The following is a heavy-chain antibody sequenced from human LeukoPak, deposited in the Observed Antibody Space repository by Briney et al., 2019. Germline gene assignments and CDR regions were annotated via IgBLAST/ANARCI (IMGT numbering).Heavy chain of an antibody. J-gene: IGHJ6*03. V-gene: IGHV4-39*07. CDR3: ARKFRPAVGYGSGSYQYYYYYYYMDV. D-gene: IGHD3-10*01. CDR2: IYYSGST. Sequence: SETLSLTCTVSGGSISSSSYYWGWIRQPPGKGLEWIGSIYYSGSTYYNPSLKSRVTISVDTSKNQFSLKLSSVTAADTAVYYCARKFRPAVGYGSGSYQYYYYYYYMDVWGKGTTVTVSS. CDR1: GGSISSSSYY.